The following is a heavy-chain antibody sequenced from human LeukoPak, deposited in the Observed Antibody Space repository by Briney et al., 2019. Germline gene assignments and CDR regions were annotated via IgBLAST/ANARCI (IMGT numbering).Heavy chain of an antibody. J-gene: IGHJ5*02. D-gene: IGHD3-10*01. CDR2: IYHSGST. CDR3: ARVPRYYYGSGSYYNADNWFDP. Sequence: PSETLSLTCAVSGGSINSGDYSWSWIRQPPGKGLEWIGYIYHSGSTYYNPSLKSRVTISVDTSKNQFSLKLSSVTAADTAVYYCARVPRYYYGSGSYYNADNWFDPWGQGTLVTVSS. CDR1: GGSINSGDYS. V-gene: IGHV4-30-2*01.